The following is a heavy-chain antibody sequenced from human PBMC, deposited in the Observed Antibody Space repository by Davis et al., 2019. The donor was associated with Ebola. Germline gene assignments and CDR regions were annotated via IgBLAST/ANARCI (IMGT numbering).Heavy chain of an antibody. CDR1: GGSISSYY. J-gene: IGHJ2*01. CDR2: IYYSGST. Sequence: PSETLSLTCTVSGGSISSYYWSWIRQPPGKGLEWIGYIYYSGSTNYNPSLKSRVTISVDTSKNQFSLKLSSVTAADTAVYYCARAGRMVYFDLWGRGTLVTVSS. V-gene: IGHV4-59*01. D-gene: IGHD2-15*01. CDR3: ARAGRMVYFDL.